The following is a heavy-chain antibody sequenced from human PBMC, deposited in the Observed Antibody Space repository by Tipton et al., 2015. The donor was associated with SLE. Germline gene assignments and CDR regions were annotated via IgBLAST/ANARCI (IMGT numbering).Heavy chain of an antibody. V-gene: IGHV4-38-2*01. Sequence: TLSLTCAVSGGSFSGYYLGWIRQPPGKGLGWIGGIYHSGSTYYNPPLKSRVTISEDTSKNQFSLKLSSVTAADTAVCYCARFSQLAHDYWGQGTLVTDSS. CDR2: IYHSGST. CDR3: ARFSQLAHDY. J-gene: IGHJ4*02. D-gene: IGHD6-6*01. CDR1: GGSFSGYY.